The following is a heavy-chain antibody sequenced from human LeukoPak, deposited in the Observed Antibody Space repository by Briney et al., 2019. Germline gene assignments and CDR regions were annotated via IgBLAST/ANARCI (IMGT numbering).Heavy chain of an antibody. CDR2: ISGSGGST. CDR1: GFTFSSYA. J-gene: IGHJ6*02. V-gene: IGHV3-23*01. Sequence: GGSLRLSCAASGFTFSSYAMSWVRQAPGKGLEWVSAISGSGGSTYYADSVKGRFTISRDNSKNSLYLQMNSLRAEDTALYYCAKDIGAVADDYGMDVWGQGTTVTVSS. CDR3: AKDIGAVADDYGMDV. D-gene: IGHD6-19*01.